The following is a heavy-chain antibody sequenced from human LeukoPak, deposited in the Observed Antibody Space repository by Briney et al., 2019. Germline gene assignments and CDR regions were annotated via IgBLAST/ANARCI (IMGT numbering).Heavy chain of an antibody. V-gene: IGHV4-34*01. Sequence: SETLSLTCAVYGGSFSGYYWSWIRQPPGKGLEWIGEINHSGSTNYNPSHKSRVTISVDTSKNQFSLKLSSVTAADTAVYYCARFLSIAAATFDYWGQGTLVTVSS. J-gene: IGHJ4*02. D-gene: IGHD6-13*01. CDR3: ARFLSIAAATFDY. CDR2: INHSGST. CDR1: GGSFSGYY.